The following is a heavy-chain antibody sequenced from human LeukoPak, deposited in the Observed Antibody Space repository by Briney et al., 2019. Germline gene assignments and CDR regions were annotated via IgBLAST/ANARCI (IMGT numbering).Heavy chain of an antibody. CDR1: GFSLSDFN. J-gene: IGHJ6*02. CDR2: INHNGNVN. CDR3: ARGGGLDV. D-gene: IGHD3-16*01. Sequence: GGSLRLSCIAAGFSLSDFNMNWVRQAPGKGLEWVASINHNGNVNYYVDSVKGRFTISRDNAKNSLYLQMSNLRAEDTAVYFCARGGGLDVWGQGATVTVSS. V-gene: IGHV3-7*03.